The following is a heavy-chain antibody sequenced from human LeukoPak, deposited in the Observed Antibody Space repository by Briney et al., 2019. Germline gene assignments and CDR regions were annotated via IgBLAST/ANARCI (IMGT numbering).Heavy chain of an antibody. D-gene: IGHD6-19*01. CDR2: IYSGGST. J-gene: IGHJ4*02. CDR3: ARNPSSGWLGNDY. Sequence: SGGSLRLSCAASGFTVSSNYMSWVRQAPVKELEWVSVIYSGGSTYYADSVKGRFAISRDNSKNTLYLQMNSLRAEDTAVYYCARNPSSGWLGNDYWGQGTLVTVSS. CDR1: GFTVSSNY. V-gene: IGHV3-66*01.